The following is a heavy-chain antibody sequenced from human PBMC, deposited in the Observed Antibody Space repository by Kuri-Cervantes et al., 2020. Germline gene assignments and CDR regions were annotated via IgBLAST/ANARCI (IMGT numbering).Heavy chain of an antibody. CDR1: GGTFSSYA. CDR3: ARPKATWGGAYYFDY. D-gene: IGHD3-16*01. J-gene: IGHJ4*02. V-gene: IGHV1-46*01. Sequence: ASVKVSCKASGGTFSSYAISWVRQAPGQGLEWMGIINPSGGSTSYAQKFQGRVTMTRDTSTSTVYMELSSPRSEDTAVYYCARPKATWGGAYYFDYWGQGTLVTVSS. CDR2: INPSGGST.